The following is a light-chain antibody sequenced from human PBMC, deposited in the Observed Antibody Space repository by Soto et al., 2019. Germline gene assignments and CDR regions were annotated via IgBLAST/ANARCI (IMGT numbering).Light chain of an antibody. Sequence: QSVLTQPPSVSGAPGQRVTISCTGSSSNIGAGYDVHWYQQLPGTAPKLLIYGNSNRPSGVPDRFSGSKSGTSASLAITGLHAEDEADYYCQSYDSSDNYVFGTGTKVTVL. CDR2: GNS. CDR3: QSYDSSDNYV. J-gene: IGLJ1*01. V-gene: IGLV1-40*01. CDR1: SSNIGAGYD.